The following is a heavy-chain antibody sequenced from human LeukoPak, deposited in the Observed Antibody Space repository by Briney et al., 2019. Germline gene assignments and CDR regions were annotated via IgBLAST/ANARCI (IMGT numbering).Heavy chain of an antibody. D-gene: IGHD3-10*01. CDR3: VKGQYYYGSGSYYGDY. V-gene: IGHV3-64D*06. J-gene: IGHJ4*02. CDR2: IRSNGGST. Sequence: PGGSLRLSCSASGFTFSSYGMHWVRQAPGKGLEYVSAIRSNGGSTYYADSVKGRFTISRDNSKNTLYLQMSSLRAEDTAVYYCVKGQYYYGSGSYYGDYWGQGTLVTVSS. CDR1: GFTFSSYG.